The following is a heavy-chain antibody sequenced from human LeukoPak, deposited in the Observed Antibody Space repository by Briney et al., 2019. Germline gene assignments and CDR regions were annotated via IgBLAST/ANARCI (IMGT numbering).Heavy chain of an antibody. CDR1: GYTFTSYD. CDR2: INPNSGGT. CDR3: ARVEATIFGVDRDDY. D-gene: IGHD3-3*01. Sequence: ASVKVSCKASGYTFTSYDINWVRQATGQGLEWMGRINPNSGGTNYAQKFQGRVTMTRDTSISTAYMELSRLRSDDTAVYYCARVEATIFGVDRDDYWGQGTLVTVSS. J-gene: IGHJ4*02. V-gene: IGHV1-2*06.